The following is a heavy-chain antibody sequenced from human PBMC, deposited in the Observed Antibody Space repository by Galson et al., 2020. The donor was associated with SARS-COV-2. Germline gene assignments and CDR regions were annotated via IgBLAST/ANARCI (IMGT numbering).Heavy chain of an antibody. CDR1: GYTFTGYY. CDR2: INPNSGGT. Sequence: ASVKVSCKASGYTFTGYYMHWVRQAPGQGLEWMGRINPNSGGTNYAQKFQGRVTMTRDTSISTAYMELSRLRSDDTAMYYCARVAGIEAAPSLFDDWGQGTLVTVSS. D-gene: IGHD6-13*01. V-gene: IGHV1-2*06. J-gene: IGHJ4*02. CDR3: ARVAGIEAAPSLFDD.